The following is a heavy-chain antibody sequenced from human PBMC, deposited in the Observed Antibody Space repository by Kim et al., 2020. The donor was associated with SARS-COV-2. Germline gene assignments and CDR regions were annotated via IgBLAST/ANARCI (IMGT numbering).Heavy chain of an antibody. D-gene: IGHD4-4*01. CDR3: ARRYSNYWYFDL. V-gene: IGHV4-59*08. Sequence: YNPSLKSRVTMSVDTSKNQFSLRLTSVTAADAAMYYCARRYSNYWYFDLWGRGALVTVSS. J-gene: IGHJ2*01.